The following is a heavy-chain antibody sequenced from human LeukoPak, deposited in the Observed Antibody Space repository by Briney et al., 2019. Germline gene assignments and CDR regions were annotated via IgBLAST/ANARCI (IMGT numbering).Heavy chain of an antibody. V-gene: IGHV4-59*08. D-gene: IGHD6-19*01. CDR3: ARLKAVAGTLSFFDS. J-gene: IGHJ4*02. CDR1: GGSISSYY. Sequence: SETLSLTCTVSGGSISSYYWSWIRQPPGKGLEWIGYIFHSGSTNYNPSLKSRVTISVDTSKNQFSLNLSSVTAADTAVYYCARLKAVAGTLSFFDSWGQGILVTVSS. CDR2: IFHSGST.